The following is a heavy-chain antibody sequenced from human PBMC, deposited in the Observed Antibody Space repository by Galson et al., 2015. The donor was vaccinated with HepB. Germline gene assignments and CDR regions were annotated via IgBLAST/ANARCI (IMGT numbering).Heavy chain of an antibody. CDR3: AREVQLVGDFDY. Sequence: SLRLSCAVSGFTFRTHAMHWVRQAPGKGLEWVAGIAYDGDQKNYADPVRGRFTISRDNSKNTLWLQMNSLRPDDTAVYYCAREVQLVGDFDYWGQGTLVTVSS. J-gene: IGHJ4*02. CDR2: IAYDGDQK. V-gene: IGHV3-30*04. CDR1: GFTFRTHA. D-gene: IGHD6-6*01.